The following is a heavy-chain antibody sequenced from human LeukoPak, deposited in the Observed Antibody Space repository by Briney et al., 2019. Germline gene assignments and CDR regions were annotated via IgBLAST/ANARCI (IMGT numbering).Heavy chain of an antibody. D-gene: IGHD3-22*01. CDR1: GFTFSWYW. CDR3: AREYYYDNRAPGAFDI. Sequence: GGSLRLSCAASGFTFSWYWMHWVRRVPGKGLVWVSRINSDGSGTIYADSVKGRFTTSRDNAKNTLYLQMNSLRADDTAVYYCAREYYYDNRAPGAFDIWGQGTMVTVSS. V-gene: IGHV3-74*01. CDR2: INSDGSGT. J-gene: IGHJ3*02.